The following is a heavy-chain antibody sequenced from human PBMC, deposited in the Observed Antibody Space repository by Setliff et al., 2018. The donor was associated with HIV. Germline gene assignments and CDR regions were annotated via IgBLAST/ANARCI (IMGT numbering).Heavy chain of an antibody. CDR1: GGSFSGYY. V-gene: IGHV4-34*01. CDR3: ARTLRDIAVAYYFDY. Sequence: LSLTCAVYGGSFSGYYWSWIRQPPGKGLEWIGEINHSGSTNYNPSLKSRVTISVDTSKNQFSLKLSSVTAADTAVYYCARTLRDIAVAYYFDYWGQGTLVTVS. CDR2: INHSGST. J-gene: IGHJ4*02. D-gene: IGHD6-19*01.